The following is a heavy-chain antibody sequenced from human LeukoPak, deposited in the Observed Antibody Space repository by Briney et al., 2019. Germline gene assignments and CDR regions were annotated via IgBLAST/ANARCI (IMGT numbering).Heavy chain of an antibody. CDR1: GGSISSYY. Sequence: SETLSLTCTVSGGSISSYYWSWIRQSAGKGLEWVGRISTSGNSNYNPSLKSRVTMSVDTSKNQFSLKLSSVTAADTAVYYCARQWLASRWFDPWGQGTLVTVSS. V-gene: IGHV4-4*07. CDR3: ARQWLASRWFDP. D-gene: IGHD6-19*01. J-gene: IGHJ5*02. CDR2: ISTSGNS.